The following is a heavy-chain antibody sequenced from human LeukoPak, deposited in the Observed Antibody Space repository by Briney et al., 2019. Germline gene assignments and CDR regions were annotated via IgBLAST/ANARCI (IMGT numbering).Heavy chain of an antibody. V-gene: IGHV1-2*02. CDR3: ARDGQGSGKTYDY. Sequence: ASVKVSCKASGYTFTDYYMHWVRQAPGQGLEWMGWINPKSGSTNYAQQYQGGVTMTRDTSIRTAYMELSSLRPDDTAVYFCARDGQGSGKTYDYWGQGTLVTVSS. CDR2: INPKSGST. D-gene: IGHD1-1*01. CDR1: GYTFTDYY. J-gene: IGHJ4*02.